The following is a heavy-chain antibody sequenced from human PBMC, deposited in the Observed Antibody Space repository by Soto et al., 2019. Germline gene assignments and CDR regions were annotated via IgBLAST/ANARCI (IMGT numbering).Heavy chain of an antibody. Sequence: QVQLVQSGAEVKNPGSSVRVSCKTSGFTFNVYGIHWVRQAPGQGLEWMGGLIPIYDEPNYAQKFRGRVTITADKSTATVYLELNSLRSEDTAVYFCARVRDPHLDHYGLDVWGQGTTVTVSS. CDR2: LIPIYDEP. CDR1: GFTFNVYG. CDR3: ARVRDPHLDHYGLDV. J-gene: IGHJ6*02. V-gene: IGHV1-69*06.